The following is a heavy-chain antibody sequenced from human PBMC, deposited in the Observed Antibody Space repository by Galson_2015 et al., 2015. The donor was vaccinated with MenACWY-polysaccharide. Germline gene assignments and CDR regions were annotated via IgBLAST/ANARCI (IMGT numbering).Heavy chain of an antibody. CDR1: GFSFESFW. CDR3: ARDPAYGAFDV. D-gene: IGHD4-17*01. Sequence: SLRLSCAASGFSFESFWMSWVRQVPGKGLQEVAQINLDGSVKTYADSVRGRFTISRDNAEKSLSLQMSSLRADDTAVYYCARDPAYGAFDVWSQGTMLLVSS. V-gene: IGHV3-7*03. CDR2: INLDGSVK. J-gene: IGHJ3*01.